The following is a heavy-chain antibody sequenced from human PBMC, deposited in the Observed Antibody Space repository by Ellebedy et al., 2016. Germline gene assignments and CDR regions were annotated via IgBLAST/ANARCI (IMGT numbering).Heavy chain of an antibody. V-gene: IGHV1-18*01. J-gene: IGHJ4*02. CDR2: ISGHNGNT. CDR1: GYTFTKYG. Sequence: ASVKVSCKASGYTFTKYGISWVRQAPGQGLEWMGWISGHNGNTNYVQNLQGRVTMTTDTSTSTAYMELRSLRPDDTAVYYCARDPVYHDTPSFDYWGQGTLVTVSS. D-gene: IGHD3-22*01. CDR3: ARDPVYHDTPSFDY.